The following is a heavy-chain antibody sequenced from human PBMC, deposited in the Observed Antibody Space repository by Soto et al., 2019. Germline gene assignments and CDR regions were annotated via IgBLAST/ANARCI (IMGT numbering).Heavy chain of an antibody. D-gene: IGHD6-19*01. V-gene: IGHV6-1*01. CDR1: GDSVSSNSAA. Sequence: SQTLSLTCAISGDSVSSNSAAWNWIRQSPSRGLEWLGRTYYRSKWYNDYAVSVKSRITINPDTSKNQFSLQLNSVTPEDTAVYYCARDKGPIAVAVSLSIVHYYYYYGMDVWGQGTTVTVYS. CDR3: ARDKGPIAVAVSLSIVHYYYYYGMDV. J-gene: IGHJ6*02. CDR2: TYYRSKWYN.